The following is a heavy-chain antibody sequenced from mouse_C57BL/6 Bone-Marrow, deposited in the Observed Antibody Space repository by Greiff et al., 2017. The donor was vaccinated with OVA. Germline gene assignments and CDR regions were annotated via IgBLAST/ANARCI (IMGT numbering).Heavy chain of an antibody. CDR1: GYTFPSYR. CDR3: APKVYFDY. V-gene: IGHV1-64*01. J-gene: IGHJ2*01. CDR2: LPPNSGST. Sequence: QVQLQQPGAELVKPGASVKLSCKASGYTFPSYRMHWVTQRPGQGLEWIGMLPPNSGSTNYNEKFKSKATLTVDKSSSTAYMQLSSLTSEDSAVYYCAPKVYFDYWGQGTTLTVSS.